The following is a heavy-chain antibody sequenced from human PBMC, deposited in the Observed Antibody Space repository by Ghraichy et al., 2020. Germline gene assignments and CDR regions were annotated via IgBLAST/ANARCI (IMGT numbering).Heavy chain of an antibody. CDR1: GGSISSGSYY. Sequence: SETLSLTCTVSGGSISSGSYYWIWIRQPAGQGLEWIVRIYTSGSTNYNPSLKSRVTISVDTSKNQFSLKLSSVTAADTAGYYCERLGDGGYELSWGQGTLVTVSS. V-gene: IGHV4-61*02. CDR3: ERLGDGGYELS. D-gene: IGHD5-12*01. CDR2: IYTSGST. J-gene: IGHJ4*02.